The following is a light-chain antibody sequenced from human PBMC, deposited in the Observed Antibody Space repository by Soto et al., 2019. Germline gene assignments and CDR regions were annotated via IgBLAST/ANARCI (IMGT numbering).Light chain of an antibody. CDR2: WAS. CDR3: QQYYSTPIT. J-gene: IGKJ5*01. Sequence: DIVMTQSPDSLAVSLGERATINCKSSQSVLYSSNNKNYLAWYQQKPGQPPKLLIYWASTRESGVPDRFSGSGSGTDFTLTISSLQAEDVAVYYSQQYYSTPITFGQGTRLEIK. V-gene: IGKV4-1*01. CDR1: QSVLYSSNNKNY.